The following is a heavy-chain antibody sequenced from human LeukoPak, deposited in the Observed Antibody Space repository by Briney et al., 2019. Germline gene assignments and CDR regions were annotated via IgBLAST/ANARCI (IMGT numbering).Heavy chain of an antibody. CDR1: GGSISSGGYF. J-gene: IGHJ3*02. D-gene: IGHD3-22*01. Sequence: SETLSLTCTVSGGSISSGGYFWSWIRQHPGQGLEWIGYIYYSGSTYYNPSRKSRVTISVDTSKNQFSLKLSSVTAADTAVYYCARETGSGYYYEREAFDIWGQGTMVTVSS. CDR3: ARETGSGYYYEREAFDI. CDR2: IYYSGST. V-gene: IGHV4-31*03.